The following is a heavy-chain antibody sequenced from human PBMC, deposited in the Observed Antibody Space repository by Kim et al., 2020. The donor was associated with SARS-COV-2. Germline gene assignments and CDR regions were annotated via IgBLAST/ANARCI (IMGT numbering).Heavy chain of an antibody. V-gene: IGHV3-43*02. CDR1: GFIFHDYA. D-gene: IGHD3-3*01. Sequence: GGSLRLSCAASGFIFHDYAMHWVRQAPGKGLEWISVISGDGGSTVYADSVKGRFTISRDNSKDSLSLHMSSLRTEDTALYYCAKDTHDFVSGYYSLAFD. CDR3: AKDTHDFVSGYYSLAFD. J-gene: IGHJ4*01. CDR2: ISGDGGST.